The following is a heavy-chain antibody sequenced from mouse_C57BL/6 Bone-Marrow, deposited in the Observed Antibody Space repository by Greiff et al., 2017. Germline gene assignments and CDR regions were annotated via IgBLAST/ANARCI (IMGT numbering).Heavy chain of an antibody. CDR1: GYTFTSYW. J-gene: IGHJ4*01. Sequence: QVQLQQPGAELVKPGASVKMSCKASGYTFTSYWITWVKQRPGHGLEWIGDIYPGGGYTNYNEKFKGKATLTADKSSSTAYMQFSSLTSEDSAIYYCARKGKYSNYLYAMDYWGQGTSVTVSS. CDR3: ARKGKYSNYLYAMDY. CDR2: IYPGGGYT. V-gene: IGHV1-55*01. D-gene: IGHD2-5*01.